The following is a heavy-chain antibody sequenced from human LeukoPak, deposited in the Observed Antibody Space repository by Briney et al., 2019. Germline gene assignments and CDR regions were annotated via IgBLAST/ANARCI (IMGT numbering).Heavy chain of an antibody. CDR3: ARRTGGNWFDP. J-gene: IGHJ5*02. D-gene: IGHD7-27*01. CDR2: IKQDGSEK. CDR1: GFTFSSYW. V-gene: IGHV3-7*01. Sequence: GGSLRLSCAASGFTFSSYWMSWVRQAPGKGPEWVANIKQDGSEKYYVDSVKGRFTISRDNAKNSLYLQMNSLRAEDTAVYFCARRTGGNWFDPWGQGTLVTVSS.